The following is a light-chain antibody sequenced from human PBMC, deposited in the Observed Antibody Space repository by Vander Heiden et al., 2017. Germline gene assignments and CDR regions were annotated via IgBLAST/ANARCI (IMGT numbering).Light chain of an antibody. V-gene: IGKV3-20*01. CDR3: QQDGSSQWT. Sequence: EIVLTQSPGTLSLSPGERDTLSCRASQSVSSSYLAWYQQKPGQAPRLLIYGASSRATGIPDRFSGSGSGTDFTLTISRLEPEDFAVYYCQQDGSSQWTFGQGTKVEIK. J-gene: IGKJ1*01. CDR1: QSVSSSY. CDR2: GAS.